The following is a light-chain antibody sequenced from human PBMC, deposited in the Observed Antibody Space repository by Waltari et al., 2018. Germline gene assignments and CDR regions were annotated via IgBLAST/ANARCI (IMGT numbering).Light chain of an antibody. J-gene: IGKJ2*01. V-gene: IGKV3-20*01. CDR3: QHYGSSPYA. Sequence: GTLSLSPGERATLSCRASQSLGSSYLAWYQQRPGQAPRLLIYGVSTRVTGIPDRFSGSGSGADFTLTISRLEPEDFAIFYCQHYGSSPYAFGQGTKLEIK. CDR2: GVS. CDR1: QSLGSSY.